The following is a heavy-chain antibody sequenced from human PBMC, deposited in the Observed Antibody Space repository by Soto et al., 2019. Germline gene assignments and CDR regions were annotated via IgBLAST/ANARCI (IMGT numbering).Heavy chain of an antibody. J-gene: IGHJ5*02. D-gene: IGHD3-16*01. CDR1: EYTFTTYY. V-gene: IGHV1-46*01. CDR3: TGEPFPETWFAP. Sequence: QVPLVPSGAVVKKPGASVKVSCKASEYTFTTYYIHWVRQAPGQGLEWMGMINPPGDSTTYAQNSHGRITMTRDTSTKTVYMELSSLRSEDTAVYYCTGEPFPETWFAPWGQGTLVTVSS. CDR2: INPPGDST.